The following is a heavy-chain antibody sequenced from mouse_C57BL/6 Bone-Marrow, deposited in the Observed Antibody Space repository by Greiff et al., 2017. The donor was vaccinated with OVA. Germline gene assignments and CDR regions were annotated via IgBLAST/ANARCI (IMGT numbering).Heavy chain of an antibody. D-gene: IGHD4-1*01. Sequence: VQRVESGAELVKPGASVKLSCKASGYTFTSYWMHWVKQRPGQGLEWIGMIHPNSGSTNYNEKFKSKATLTVDKSSSTAYMQLSSLTSEDSAVYYCARSPGWDGYWGQGTTLTVSS. CDR2: IHPNSGST. V-gene: IGHV1-64*01. J-gene: IGHJ2*01. CDR1: GYTFTSYW. CDR3: ARSPGWDGY.